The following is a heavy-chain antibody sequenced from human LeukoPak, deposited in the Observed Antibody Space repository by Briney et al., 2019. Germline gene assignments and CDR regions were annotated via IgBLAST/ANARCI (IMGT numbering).Heavy chain of an antibody. CDR1: GFSLSTSGVR. Sequence: SGPTLVKPTQTLTLTCTFSGFSLSTSGVRVGWIRQPPGKALEWLALIYWDDDKRYSPSLKNRLTVTNDTSKNQVVLTLTNMHPVDTATYYCAHRGQLYFRGPTAFDPWGQGTLVTVSS. V-gene: IGHV2-5*02. CDR3: AHRGQLYFRGPTAFDP. D-gene: IGHD3-3*01. CDR2: IYWDDDK. J-gene: IGHJ5*02.